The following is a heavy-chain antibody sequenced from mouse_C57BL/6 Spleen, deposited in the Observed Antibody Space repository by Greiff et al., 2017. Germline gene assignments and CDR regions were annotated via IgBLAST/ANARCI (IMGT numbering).Heavy chain of an antibody. D-gene: IGHD2-4*01. CDR1: GYTFTSYW. CDR2: IYPGSGST. CDR3: ARLVYDYDDAMDY. Sequence: QVHVKQSGAELVKPGASVKMSCKASGYTFTSYWITWVKQRPGQGLEWIGDIYPGSGSTNYNEKFKSKATLTVDTSSSTAYMQLSSLTSEDSAVYYCARLVYDYDDAMDYWGQGTSVTVSS. J-gene: IGHJ4*01. V-gene: IGHV1-55*01.